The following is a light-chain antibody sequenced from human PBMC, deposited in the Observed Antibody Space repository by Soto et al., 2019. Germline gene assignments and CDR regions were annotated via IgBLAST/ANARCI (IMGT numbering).Light chain of an antibody. Sequence: EIVLPQSPGTLSLSPGERATLSCRASQSVSSNYLAWYQQKPGQAPSLLIYDASSRATGIPDRFSGSGSGTDFTLTISRLEPEDFAMYYCQQYGSSAPITFGQGTRLEIE. CDR1: QSVSSNY. J-gene: IGKJ5*01. CDR2: DAS. CDR3: QQYGSSAPIT. V-gene: IGKV3-20*01.